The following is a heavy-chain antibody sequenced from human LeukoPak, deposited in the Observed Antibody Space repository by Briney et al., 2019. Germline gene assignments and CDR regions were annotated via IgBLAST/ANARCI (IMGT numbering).Heavy chain of an antibody. J-gene: IGHJ4*02. V-gene: IGHV3-23*01. CDR1: GFTFSRYG. CDR2: ISSSGGST. Sequence: GGSLRLSCAASGFTFSRYGMSWVRQAPGQGLEWVSGISSSGGSTHYPDSVKGRFTISRDNSKNTPYLQMNSLRAEDTAVYYCAKHLVVPAAMNWGQGTLVTVSS. CDR3: AKHLVVPAAMN. D-gene: IGHD2-2*01.